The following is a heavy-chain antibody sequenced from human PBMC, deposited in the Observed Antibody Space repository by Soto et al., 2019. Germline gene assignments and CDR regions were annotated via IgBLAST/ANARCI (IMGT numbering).Heavy chain of an antibody. Sequence: GGSLRLSCAASGFTFSGYNMNWVRQAPGKGLEWVSYISSTNSTKYYADPVKGRFTINPDTSKNQFSLQLNSVTPEDTAVYYCAGDTGWYRFDSWGQGTLVTVSS. CDR2: ISSTNSTK. CDR1: GFTFSGYN. CDR3: AGDTGWYRFDS. D-gene: IGHD6-19*01. J-gene: IGHJ4*02. V-gene: IGHV3-48*01.